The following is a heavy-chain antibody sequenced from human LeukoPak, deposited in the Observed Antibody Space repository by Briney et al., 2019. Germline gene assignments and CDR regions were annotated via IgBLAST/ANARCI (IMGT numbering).Heavy chain of an antibody. Sequence: ASVKVSCKASGYTFTSYGISWVRQAPGQGLEWMGWINPNSGGAKYAQKFQGRVTMTRDTSISTAYMELSRLRSDDTAVYYCARDDGMITFGGVIVKWGQGTLVTVSS. CDR3: ARDDGMITFGGVIVK. CDR1: GYTFTSYG. CDR2: INPNSGGA. D-gene: IGHD3-16*02. V-gene: IGHV1-2*02. J-gene: IGHJ4*02.